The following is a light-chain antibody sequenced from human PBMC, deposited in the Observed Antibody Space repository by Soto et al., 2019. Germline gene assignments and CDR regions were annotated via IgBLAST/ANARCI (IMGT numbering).Light chain of an antibody. J-gene: IGLJ1*01. CDR2: EGI. Sequence: QSVLTQPASVSGSPGQSITIFCTGTSSTVGGFNVVSWYQQHPGKAPKVIIYEGIKRPSGVSNRFSGSNSGSTASLTISGLQAEDEADYYCCSYVGATTYVFGTGTKLTVL. V-gene: IGLV2-23*01. CDR1: SSTVGGFNV. CDR3: CSYVGATTYV.